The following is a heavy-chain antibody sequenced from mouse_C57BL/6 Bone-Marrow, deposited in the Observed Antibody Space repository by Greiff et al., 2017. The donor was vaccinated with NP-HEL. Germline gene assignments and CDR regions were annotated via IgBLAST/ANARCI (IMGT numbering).Heavy chain of an antibody. J-gene: IGHJ2*01. CDR1: GFTFSSYA. V-gene: IGHV5-4*01. D-gene: IGHD1-1*01. CDR2: ISDGGSYT. Sequence: EVQVVESGGGLVKPGGSLKLSCAASGFTFSSYAMSWVRQTPEKRLEWVATISDGGSYTYYPDNVKGRVTISSDNAKNNLYLQMSHLKSEDTAMYYCARGITTVFDYWGQGTTLTVSS. CDR3: ARGITTVFDY.